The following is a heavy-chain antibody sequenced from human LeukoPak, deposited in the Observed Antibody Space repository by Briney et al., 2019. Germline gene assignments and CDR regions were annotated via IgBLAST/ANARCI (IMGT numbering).Heavy chain of an antibody. CDR1: GLTFSSYA. CDR3: ARSADYGDSYFDY. V-gene: IGHV3-30-3*01. D-gene: IGHD4-17*01. J-gene: IGHJ4*02. CDR2: ISYDGSNK. Sequence: GGSLRLSCAASGLTFSSYAMHWVRQAPGKGLEWVAVISYDGSNKYYADSVKGRFTISRDNSKNTLYLQMNSLRAEDTAVYYCARSADYGDSYFDYWGQGTLVTVSS.